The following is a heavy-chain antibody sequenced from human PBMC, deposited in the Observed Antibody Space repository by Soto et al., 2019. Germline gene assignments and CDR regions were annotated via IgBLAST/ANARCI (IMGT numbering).Heavy chain of an antibody. J-gene: IGHJ4*02. D-gene: IGHD4-17*01. V-gene: IGHV4-34*01. Sequence: QVQLQQWGAGLLKPSETLSLTCAVYGGSFSGYYWSWIRQPPGKGLEWIGEINHSGSTNYNPSLKSRVTISVGTSKNQFSLQLSSVTAADTAVYYCAREPLFGDYAYFDYWGQGTLVTVSS. CDR3: AREPLFGDYAYFDY. CDR2: INHSGST. CDR1: GGSFSGYY.